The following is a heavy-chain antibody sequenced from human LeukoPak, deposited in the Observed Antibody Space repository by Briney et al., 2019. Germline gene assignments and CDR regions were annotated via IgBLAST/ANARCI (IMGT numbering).Heavy chain of an antibody. CDR1: GGSISSYY. J-gene: IGHJ4*02. Sequence: SETLSLTCTVSGGSISSYYWSWIRQPPGKGLEWIGEINHSGSTNYNPSLKSRVTISADTSKNQFSLKLSSVTAADTAVYYCARGSIPFDYWGQGTLVTVSS. CDR3: ARGSIPFDY. V-gene: IGHV4-34*01. D-gene: IGHD2-2*02. CDR2: INHSGST.